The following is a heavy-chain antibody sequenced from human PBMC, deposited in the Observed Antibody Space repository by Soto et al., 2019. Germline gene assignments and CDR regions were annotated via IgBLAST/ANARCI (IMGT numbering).Heavy chain of an antibody. Sequence: GESLKISCKGSGYSLTSYWIGWVRQMPGKGLEWMGIIYPGDSDTRYSPSFQGQVTISADKSISTAYLQWSSLKASDTAMYYCARLEGSSTSWGGYYYYGMDVWGQGTTVTVSS. CDR3: ARLEGSSTSWGGYYYYGMDV. CDR2: IYPGDSDT. V-gene: IGHV5-51*01. D-gene: IGHD2-2*01. CDR1: GYSLTSYW. J-gene: IGHJ6*02.